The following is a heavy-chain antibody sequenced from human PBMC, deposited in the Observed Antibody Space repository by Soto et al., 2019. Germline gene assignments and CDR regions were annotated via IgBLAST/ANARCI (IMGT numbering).Heavy chain of an antibody. V-gene: IGHV3-11*06. D-gene: IGHD3-3*01. CDR1: GFTFSDYY. J-gene: IGHJ4*02. Sequence: PGGSLRLSCAASGFTFSDYYMSWIRQAPGKGLEWVSYISSSSSYTNYADSVKGRFTISRDNAKNSLYLQMNSLGAEDTAVYYCARAGDFWSGYSISPVFYWGQGTLVTVSS. CDR2: ISSSSSYT. CDR3: ARAGDFWSGYSISPVFY.